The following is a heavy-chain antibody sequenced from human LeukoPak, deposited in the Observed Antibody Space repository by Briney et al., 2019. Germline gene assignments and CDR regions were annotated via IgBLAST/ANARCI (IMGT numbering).Heavy chain of an antibody. D-gene: IGHD6-13*01. V-gene: IGHV3-7*01. Sequence: PGGSLRLSCAASGFTFSSYWMSWVRQTPGKGLEWVANIKQDGSEKYYVDSVKGRFTISRDNAKNSLYLQMNSLRAEDTAVYYCARDEEGSSSWYSYWGQGTLVTVSS. CDR3: ARDEEGSSSWYSY. J-gene: IGHJ4*02. CDR1: GFTFSSYW. CDR2: IKQDGSEK.